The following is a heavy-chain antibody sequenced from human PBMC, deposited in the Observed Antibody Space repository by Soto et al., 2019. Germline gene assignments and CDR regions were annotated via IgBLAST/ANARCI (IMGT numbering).Heavy chain of an antibody. CDR3: ARGGIVVVPAAMGAFDI. D-gene: IGHD2-2*01. J-gene: IGHJ3*02. CDR2: IYHSGST. CDR1: GGSISSGGYS. V-gene: IGHV4-30-2*01. Sequence: PSETLSLTCAVSGGSISSGGYSWSWIRQPPGKGLEWIGYIYHSGSTYYNPSLKSRVTISVDRSKNQSSLKLSSVTAADTAVYYCARGGIVVVPAAMGAFDIWGQGTMVTVSS.